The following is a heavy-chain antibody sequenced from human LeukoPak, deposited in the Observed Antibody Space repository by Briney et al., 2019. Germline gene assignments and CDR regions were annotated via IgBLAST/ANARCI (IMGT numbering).Heavy chain of an antibody. J-gene: IGHJ4*02. CDR2: IRNVGNDK. V-gene: IGHV3-30*02. CDR1: GFTFDCCG. Sequence: GGSLTLSCAASGFTFDCCGMHWVRQAPGKGLEWVAFIRNVGNDKYYADSVKGRFFISRDNSKNTLSLQMNSLRVEDTAVYYCARDRSKWEPTYDYWGQGTLVTVSS. D-gene: IGHD1-26*01. CDR3: ARDRSKWEPTYDY.